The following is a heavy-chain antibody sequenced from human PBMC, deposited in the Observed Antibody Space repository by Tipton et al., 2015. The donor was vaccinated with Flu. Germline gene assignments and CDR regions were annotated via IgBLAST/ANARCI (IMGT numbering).Heavy chain of an antibody. J-gene: IGHJ4*02. CDR2: IYTTGDT. D-gene: IGHD3-16*01. CDR1: GGSVSSGRYY. V-gene: IGHV4-61*02. CDR3: AREFLFFGELSTAYYFDS. Sequence: SCTVSGGSVSSGRYYWSWLRQTAGKGLEWIGRIYTTGDTNYNPSLESRVTISVDTSKKQFSLKLKSMTAADTAVYYCAREFLFFGELSTAYYFDSWGQGTLVTVSS.